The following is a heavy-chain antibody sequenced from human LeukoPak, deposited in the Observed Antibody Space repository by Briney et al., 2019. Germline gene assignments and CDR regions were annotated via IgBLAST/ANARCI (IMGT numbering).Heavy chain of an antibody. CDR2: IIPIFGTA. CDR3: ARGESSRDAFDI. D-gene: IGHD1-26*01. Sequence: ASVKVSCKASGGTFSSYAISWVRQAPGQGLEWMGGIIPIFGTANYAQKFQGRVTITTDESTSTAYMELSSLRSEDTAVYYCARGESSRDAFDIWGQGTMVTVSS. CDR1: GGTFSSYA. J-gene: IGHJ3*02. V-gene: IGHV1-69*05.